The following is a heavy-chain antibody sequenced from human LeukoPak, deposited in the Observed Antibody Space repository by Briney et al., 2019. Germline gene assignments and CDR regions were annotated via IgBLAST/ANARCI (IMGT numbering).Heavy chain of an antibody. Sequence: GSSVKVSCKASGGTFSNYAISWVRQAPGQGLEWMGGIIPMFGAANYAQKFQGRVTITTDESTSTAYMELSSLRSEDTAVYYCARGGEYSTSSDYYYYMNVWGKGTTVTVPS. CDR1: GGTFSNYA. D-gene: IGHD6-6*01. V-gene: IGHV1-69*05. CDR2: IIPMFGAA. J-gene: IGHJ6*03. CDR3: ARGGEYSTSSDYYYYMNV.